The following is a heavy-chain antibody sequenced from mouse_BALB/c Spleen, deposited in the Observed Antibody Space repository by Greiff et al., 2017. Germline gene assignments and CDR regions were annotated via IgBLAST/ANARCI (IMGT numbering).Heavy chain of an antibody. CDR2: ISSGGSYT. Sequence: DVKLVESGGGLVKPGGSLKLSCAASGFTFSSYTMSWVRQTPEKRLEWVATISSGGSYTYYPDSVKGRFTISRDNAKNTLYLQMSSLKSEDTAMYYCTRDLDGAMDYWGQGTSVTVSS. CDR3: TRDLDGAMDY. J-gene: IGHJ4*01. V-gene: IGHV5-6-4*01. CDR1: GFTFSSYT.